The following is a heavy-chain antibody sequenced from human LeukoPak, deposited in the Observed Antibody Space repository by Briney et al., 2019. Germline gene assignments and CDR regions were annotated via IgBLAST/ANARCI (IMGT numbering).Heavy chain of an antibody. J-gene: IGHJ6*04. V-gene: IGHV3-23*01. CDR2: ITGSGGST. CDR3: GKGSGPNYYGMDV. Sequence: PGGSLRLSCAASGFTFSYYYMSGVRQAPGKGLEWVSLITGSGGSTYYADSVKGRFTISGDNSKNTLYLQMNSLRAEDTAVYYCGKGSGPNYYGMDVWGKGTTVTVSS. CDR1: GFTFSYYY. D-gene: IGHD2-15*01.